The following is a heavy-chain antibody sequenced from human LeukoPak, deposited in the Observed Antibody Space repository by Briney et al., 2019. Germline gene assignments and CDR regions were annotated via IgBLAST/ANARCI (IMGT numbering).Heavy chain of an antibody. J-gene: IGHJ4*02. CDR2: IYYSGST. D-gene: IGHD4-17*01. Sequence: PSETLSLTCTVSGGSISSSFYYWGWIRQPPGKGLEWIGSIYYSGSTYYNPSLKSRVTISVDTSKNQFSLKLRSVTAADTAVYYCARGESTVTTYIANFGYWGQGTLVTVSS. CDR3: ARGESTVTTYIANFGY. V-gene: IGHV4-39*01. CDR1: GGSISSSFYY.